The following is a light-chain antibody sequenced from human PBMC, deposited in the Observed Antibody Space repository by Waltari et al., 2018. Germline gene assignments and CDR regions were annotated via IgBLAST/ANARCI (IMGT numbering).Light chain of an antibody. Sequence: DIVMTQSPLSLPVTPGEPASISCRSSQSLLHRNGYTSLDWYLQKPGQSPQHLIYLAFKRASGVPDRFSGSGSGTDFTLKISRVEAEDVGVYYCMQTLQAPVTFGQGTKVEIK. V-gene: IGKV2-28*01. CDR3: MQTLQAPVT. CDR2: LAF. J-gene: IGKJ1*01. CDR1: QSLLHRNGYTS.